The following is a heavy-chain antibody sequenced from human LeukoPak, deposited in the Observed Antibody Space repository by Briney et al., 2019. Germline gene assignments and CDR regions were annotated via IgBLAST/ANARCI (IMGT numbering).Heavy chain of an antibody. CDR1: GFRFSETW. Sequence: GGSLRLSCAASGFRFSETWMHWVRQAPGKGLVWVSRIRSDGSDARYAESVKGRFTNYRDNAKNTLYLQMNSLRDEDTAVYYCARDWFHAIDYWGQGTLVTVSS. CDR3: ARDWFHAIDY. CDR2: IRSDGSDA. D-gene: IGHD2/OR15-2a*01. V-gene: IGHV3-74*01. J-gene: IGHJ4*02.